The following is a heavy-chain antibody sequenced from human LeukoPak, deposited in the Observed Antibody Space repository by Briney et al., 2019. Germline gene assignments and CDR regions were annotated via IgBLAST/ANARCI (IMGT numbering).Heavy chain of an antibody. Sequence: KSSETLSLTCTVPGGSISSGDYYWSWIRQPPGKGLEWIGYIYYSGSTYYNPSLKSRVTISVDTSKNQFSLKLSSVTAADTAVYYCARAPTTVIDYWGQGTLVTVSS. CDR3: ARAPTTVIDY. D-gene: IGHD4-17*01. CDR1: GGSISSGDYY. J-gene: IGHJ4*02. V-gene: IGHV4-30-4*01. CDR2: IYYSGST.